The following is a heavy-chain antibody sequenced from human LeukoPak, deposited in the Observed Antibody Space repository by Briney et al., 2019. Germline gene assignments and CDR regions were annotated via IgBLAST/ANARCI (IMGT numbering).Heavy chain of an antibody. CDR3: ARGGGATHL. CDR2: INHSGST. D-gene: IGHD1-26*01. J-gene: IGHJ5*02. Sequence: EWIGEINHSGSTNYNPSLKSRVTISVDTSKNQFSLKLSSVTAADTAVYYCARGGGATHLWGQGTLVTVSS. V-gene: IGHV4-34*01.